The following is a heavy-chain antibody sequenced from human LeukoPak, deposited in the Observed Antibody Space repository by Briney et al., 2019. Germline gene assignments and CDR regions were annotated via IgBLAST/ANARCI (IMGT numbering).Heavy chain of an antibody. J-gene: IGHJ3*02. CDR1: GGSISSGGYY. V-gene: IGHV4-31*03. D-gene: IGHD2-2*01. CDR2: IYYSGST. Sequence: SETLSLTCTVSGGSISSGGYYWSWIRQHPGKGLEWIGYIYYSGSTYYNPSLKSRVTISVDTSKNQFSLKLSSVTAADTAVYYCARGIVVPAAVEAFDIWGQGTMVTVSS. CDR3: ARGIVVPAAVEAFDI.